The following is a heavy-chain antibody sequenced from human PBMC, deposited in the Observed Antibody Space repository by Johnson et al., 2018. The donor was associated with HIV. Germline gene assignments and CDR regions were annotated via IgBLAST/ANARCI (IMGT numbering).Heavy chain of an antibody. D-gene: IGHD6-13*01. CDR2: ISGSGTNI. Sequence: QVLLVESGGGVVQPGRSLRLSCAASGFSFSDYYMSWIRQAPGKGLEWVSYISGSGTNIYYADSVKGRFTISRDNSKNTLYLQMNSLRAEDTAVYYCARVKQQVVRVGSDAFDIWGQGTMVTVSS. CDR1: GFSFSDYY. J-gene: IGHJ3*02. V-gene: IGHV3-11*04. CDR3: ARVKQQVVRVGSDAFDI.